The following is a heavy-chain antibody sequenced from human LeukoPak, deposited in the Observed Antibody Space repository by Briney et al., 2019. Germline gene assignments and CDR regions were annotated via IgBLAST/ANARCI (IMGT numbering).Heavy chain of an antibody. CDR1: RYTVTSYG. CDR2: ISGYNVNT. Sequence: GASVRPSCKAARYTVTSYGIIWGRQAAGQGREWRGWISGYNVNTNYAQKLKGRVTMTTDESTSTAYMELRSLRSDDTAVYYCARDRPRAAAALGWFDPWGQGTLVTVSS. D-gene: IGHD6-13*01. CDR3: ARDRPRAAAALGWFDP. V-gene: IGHV1-18*01. J-gene: IGHJ5*02.